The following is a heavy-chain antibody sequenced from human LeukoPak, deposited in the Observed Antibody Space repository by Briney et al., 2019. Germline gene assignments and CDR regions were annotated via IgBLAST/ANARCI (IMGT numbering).Heavy chain of an antibody. J-gene: IGHJ3*02. Sequence: SVKVSCKASGGTFSSYAISWVRQAPGQGLEWMGGIIPIFGTVNYAQTFQGRVTITADKSTSTAYMELSSLRSEDTAVYYCARAGGYSGSYFDIWGQGTMVTVSS. V-gene: IGHV1-69*06. CDR1: GGTFSSYA. CDR3: ARAGGYSGSYFDI. CDR2: IIPIFGTV. D-gene: IGHD1-26*01.